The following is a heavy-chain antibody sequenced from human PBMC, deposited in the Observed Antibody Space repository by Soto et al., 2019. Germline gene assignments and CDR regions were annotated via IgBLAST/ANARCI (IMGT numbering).Heavy chain of an antibody. V-gene: IGHV1-58*01. D-gene: IGHD2-15*01. CDR3: ATGAYCSGGSCSDYYYYYYGMDL. CDR1: GFTFRSSA. Sequence: SVKVSCKTSGFTFRSSAVQWVRQARGQRLEWIGWLVVGTGNTNYAQKFQQRVTISSDRSTNTVSMELSSLTSEDTAVYYCATGAYCSGGSCSDYYYYYYGMDLWRQGTTVTVSS. CDR2: LVVGTGNT. J-gene: IGHJ6*02.